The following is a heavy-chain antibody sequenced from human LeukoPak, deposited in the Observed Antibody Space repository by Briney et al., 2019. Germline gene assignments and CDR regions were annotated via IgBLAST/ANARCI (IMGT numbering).Heavy chain of an antibody. D-gene: IGHD6-19*01. V-gene: IGHV4-34*01. CDR3: AREIAVAGTGYGMDV. CDR2: INHSGST. Sequence: PSETLSLTCAVYGGSFSGYYWSWIRQPPGKGLEWIGEINHSGSTNYNPSLKSRVTISVDTSKNQFSLKLSSVTAADTAVYYCAREIAVAGTGYGMDVWGQGTTVTVSS. J-gene: IGHJ6*02. CDR1: GGSFSGYY.